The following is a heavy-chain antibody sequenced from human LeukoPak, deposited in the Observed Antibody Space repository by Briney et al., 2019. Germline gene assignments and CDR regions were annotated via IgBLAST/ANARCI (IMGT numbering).Heavy chain of an antibody. V-gene: IGHV3-30*04. J-gene: IGHJ6*04. Sequence: PGRSLRLSCAASGFTFSSYAMHWVRQAPGKGLEWVAVISYDGSNKYYADSVEGRFTISRDNSKNTLYLQMSSLRAEDTAVYYCARDLEMALYGSGNHYYYGMDVWGKGTTVTVSS. CDR3: ARDLEMALYGSGNHYYYGMDV. D-gene: IGHD3-10*01. CDR1: GFTFSSYA. CDR2: ISYDGSNK.